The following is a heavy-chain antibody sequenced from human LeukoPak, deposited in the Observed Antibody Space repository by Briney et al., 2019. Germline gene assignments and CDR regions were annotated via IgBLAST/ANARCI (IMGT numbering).Heavy chain of an antibody. CDR2: ISGSGGST. D-gene: IGHD3-22*01. J-gene: IGHJ4*02. CDR3: ARTIYDSSGYYCLDY. CDR1: GFTFSSYA. V-gene: IGHV3-23*01. Sequence: PGGSLRLSCAASGFTFSSYAMSWVRQAPGKGLEWVSAISGSGGSTYYADSVKGRFTISRDNSKSTLYLQMNSLRAEDTAVYYCARTIYDSSGYYCLDYWGQGTLVTVSS.